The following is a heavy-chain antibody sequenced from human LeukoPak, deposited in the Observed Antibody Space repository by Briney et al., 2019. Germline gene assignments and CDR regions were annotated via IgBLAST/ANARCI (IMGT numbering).Heavy chain of an antibody. CDR2: IYYSGST. J-gene: IGHJ5*02. CDR1: GGSISSSSYY. CDR3: ARHRCSGGSCYPMNWFDP. D-gene: IGHD2-15*01. V-gene: IGHV4-39*01. Sequence: SETVSLPCTVSGGSISSSSYYWGWIRQPPGKGLEWIGSIYYSGSTYYNPSLKSRVTISVDTSKNQFSLKLSSVTAADTAVYYCARHRCSGGSCYPMNWFDPWGQGTLVTVSS.